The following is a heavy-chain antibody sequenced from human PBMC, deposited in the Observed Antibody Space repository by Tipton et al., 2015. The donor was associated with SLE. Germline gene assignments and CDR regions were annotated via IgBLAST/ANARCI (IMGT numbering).Heavy chain of an antibody. D-gene: IGHD2-2*02. CDR1: GFTFSDYY. Sequence: SLRLSCASSGFTFSDYYMSWIRQTPGKGLEWISYISGSGSSIYYADSVKGRFTISMDNAENSLYLQMNSLRVEDTGVFYCARSSIPTSLRGEKYYFYMDVWGKGTTVTVSS. J-gene: IGHJ6*03. V-gene: IGHV3-11*04. CDR2: ISGSGSSI. CDR3: ARSSIPTSLRGEKYYFYMDV.